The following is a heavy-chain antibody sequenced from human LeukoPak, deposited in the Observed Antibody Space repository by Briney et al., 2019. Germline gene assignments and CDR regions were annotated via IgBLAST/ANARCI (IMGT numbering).Heavy chain of an antibody. Sequence: SVKVSCKASGGTSSSYAISWVRQAPGQGLEWMGRIIPIFGTANYAQKFQGRVTITTDESTSTAYMEVGSLRSEDTAVYYCGRKAGDCGGGSCYSIDYWGQGTLVTVSS. CDR2: IIPIFGTA. CDR3: GRKAGDCGGGSCYSIDY. J-gene: IGHJ4*02. V-gene: IGHV1-69*05. D-gene: IGHD2-15*01. CDR1: GGTSSSYA.